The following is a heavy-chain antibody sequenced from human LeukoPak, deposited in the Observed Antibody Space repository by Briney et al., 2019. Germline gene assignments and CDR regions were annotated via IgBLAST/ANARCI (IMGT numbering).Heavy chain of an antibody. V-gene: IGHV3-33*01. CDR3: ARHAEGTAGTYDY. CDR1: GFTFSSYG. J-gene: IGHJ4*02. CDR2: IWYDGSNK. Sequence: RTGGSLRLSCAASGFTFSSYGMHWVRQAPGKGLEWVAVIWYDGSNKYYADSVKGRFTISRDNSKNTLYLQMNSLRAEDTAVYYCARHAEGTAGTYDYWGQGTLVTVSS. D-gene: IGHD6-13*01.